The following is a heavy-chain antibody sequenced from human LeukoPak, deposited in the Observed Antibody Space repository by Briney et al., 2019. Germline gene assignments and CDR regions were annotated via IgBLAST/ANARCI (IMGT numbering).Heavy chain of an antibody. Sequence: GGSLRLSCAASGFTFSSYEMNWVRQAPGKGLEWVSYISRSGSTIYYADSVKGRFTISRDNAKNSLYLQMNSLRAEDTAVYYCARDRAGSFDYWGQGTLVTVSS. CDR3: ARDRAGSFDY. J-gene: IGHJ4*02. CDR2: ISRSGSTI. V-gene: IGHV3-48*03. D-gene: IGHD6-19*01. CDR1: GFTFSSYE.